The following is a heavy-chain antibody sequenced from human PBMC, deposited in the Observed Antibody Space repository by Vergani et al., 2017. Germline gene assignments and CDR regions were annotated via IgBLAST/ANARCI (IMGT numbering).Heavy chain of an antibody. CDR1: GFTFSSYA. CDR2: ISGSGGST. D-gene: IGHD2-15*01. Sequence: EVQLLESGGGLVQPGGSLRLSCAASGFTFSSYAMSWVRQAPGKGLEWVSVISGSGGSTYYADSVKGRFTISRDNSKNTLYLQMNSLRAEDTAVYYCAKGGIISEDYYGMDVWGQGTTVTVSS. CDR3: AKGGIISEDYYGMDV. V-gene: IGHV3-23*01. J-gene: IGHJ6*02.